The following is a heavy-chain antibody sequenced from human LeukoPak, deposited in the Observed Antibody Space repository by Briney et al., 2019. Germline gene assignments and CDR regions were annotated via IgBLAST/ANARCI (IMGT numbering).Heavy chain of an antibody. CDR1: GFTFSSYE. CDR2: ISSSGSTI. V-gene: IGHV3-48*03. J-gene: IGHJ4*02. CDR3: ARASWTTLSYFDY. D-gene: IGHD1-1*01. Sequence: GGSLRLSCAASGFTFSSYEMSWVRQAPGKGLEWVSYISSSGSTIYYADSVKGRFTISRDNAKNSLYLQMNSLRAEDTAVYYSARASWTTLSYFDYWGQGTLVTVSS.